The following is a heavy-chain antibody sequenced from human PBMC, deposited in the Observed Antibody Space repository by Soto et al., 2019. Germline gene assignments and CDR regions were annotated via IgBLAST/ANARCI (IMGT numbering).Heavy chain of an antibody. CDR3: ARTYCSGGSCYWGYYFDY. CDR2: ISAYNGNT. Sequence: ASVKVSCKASGYTFTSYGISWVRQAPGQGREWMGWISAYNGNTNYAQKLQGRVTMTTDTSTSTAYMELRSLRSDDTAVYYCARTYCSGGSCYWGYYFDYRGQGTLVTVSS. J-gene: IGHJ4*02. CDR1: GYTFTSYG. D-gene: IGHD2-15*01. V-gene: IGHV1-18*01.